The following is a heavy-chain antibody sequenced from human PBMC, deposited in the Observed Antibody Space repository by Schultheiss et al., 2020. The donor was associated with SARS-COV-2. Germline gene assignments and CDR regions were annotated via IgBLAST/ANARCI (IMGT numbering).Heavy chain of an antibody. CDR1: GFTVSSNY. CDR3: AIGIRNYYDPWGGFQH. Sequence: GGSLRLSCAASGFTVSSNYMSWVRQAPGKGLEWVSAISGSGGSTYYADSVKGRFTISRDNSKNTLYLQMNSLRAEDTAVYYCAIGIRNYYDPWGGFQHWGQGTLVTVSS. J-gene: IGHJ1*01. D-gene: IGHD3-22*01. CDR2: ISGSGGST. V-gene: IGHV3-23*01.